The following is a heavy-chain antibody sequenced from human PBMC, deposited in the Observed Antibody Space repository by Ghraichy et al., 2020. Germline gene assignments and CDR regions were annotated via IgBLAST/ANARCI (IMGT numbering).Heavy chain of an antibody. CDR3: ARAYCGGDCYPYNWFDP. J-gene: IGHJ5*02. CDR1: GGTFSSYA. CDR2: IIPIFGTA. D-gene: IGHD2-21*02. Sequence: SVKVSCKASGGTFSSYAISWVRQAPGQGLEWMGGIIPIFGTANYAQKFQGRVTITTDESTSTAYMELSSLRSEDTAVYYCARAYCGGDCYPYNWFDPWGQGTLVTVSS. V-gene: IGHV1-69*05.